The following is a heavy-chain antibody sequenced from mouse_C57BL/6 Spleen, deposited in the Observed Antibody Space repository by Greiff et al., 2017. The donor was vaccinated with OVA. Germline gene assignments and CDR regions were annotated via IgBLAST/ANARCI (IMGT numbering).Heavy chain of an antibody. Sequence: VQLKQSGPGLVKPSQSLSLTCSVTGYSITSGYYWNWIRQFPGNKLEWMGYISYDGSNNYNPSLKNRISITRDTSKNQFFLKLNSVTTEDTATYYCARDCCFDYWGQGTTLTVSS. CDR3: ARDCCFDY. CDR1: GYSITSGYY. CDR2: ISYDGSN. V-gene: IGHV3-6*01. J-gene: IGHJ2*01.